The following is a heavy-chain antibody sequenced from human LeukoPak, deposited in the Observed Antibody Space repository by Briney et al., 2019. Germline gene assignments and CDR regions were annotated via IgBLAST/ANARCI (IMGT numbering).Heavy chain of an antibody. V-gene: IGHV3-9*02. CDR3: AKDYDSSGYPRGPDY. J-gene: IGHJ4*02. D-gene: IGHD3-22*01. CDR2: FTWNGDTI. CDR1: GFISDDYA. Sequence: GGSLRLSCAASGFISDDYAMHWVRQAPGKSLEWVSGFTWNGDTIEYADSVKGRFTISRDNAKNSLYLQMNSLRAEDTALYYCAKDYDSSGYPRGPDYWGQGTLVTVSS.